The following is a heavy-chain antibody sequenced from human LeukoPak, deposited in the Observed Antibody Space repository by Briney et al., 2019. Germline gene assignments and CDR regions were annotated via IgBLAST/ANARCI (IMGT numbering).Heavy chain of an antibody. CDR1: GGSISSYY. CDR3: TRDTGTTGEVKFDP. V-gene: IGHV4-59*12. Sequence: SETLSLTCIVSGGSISSYYWSWIRQPPGKGLEWIGYIYYSGSTNYNPSFKSRVTMSVDTSKSQFSLNLMSVTAADTAVYYCTRDTGTTGEVKFDPWGQGTLVTVSS. D-gene: IGHD4-17*01. J-gene: IGHJ5*02. CDR2: IYYSGST.